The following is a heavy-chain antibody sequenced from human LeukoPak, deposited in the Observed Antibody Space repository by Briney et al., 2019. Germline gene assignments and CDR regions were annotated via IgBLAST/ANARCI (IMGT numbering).Heavy chain of an antibody. J-gene: IGHJ3*02. Sequence: PGGSLRLSCAASGFTFSSYAMSWVRQAPGKGLEWVSAISGSGGSTYYADSVKGRFTISRDNSKNTLYLQMNSLRAEDTAVYYCARAGDGYNSLDAFDIWGQGTMVTVSS. CDR1: GFTFSSYA. D-gene: IGHD5-24*01. CDR3: ARAGDGYNSLDAFDI. CDR2: ISGSGGST. V-gene: IGHV3-23*01.